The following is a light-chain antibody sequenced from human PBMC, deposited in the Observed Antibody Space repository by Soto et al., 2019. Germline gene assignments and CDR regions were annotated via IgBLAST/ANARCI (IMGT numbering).Light chain of an antibody. CDR3: HHYYRWPWT. Sequence: EIVMTQSSAGLSVSPGERVVRCCRASQSIDTDLAWFQQRPGQAPRFLIYDASTRATGVPARFSGSGSGTQFTLTISGLQSEDAAVYYCHHYYRWPWTFGQGTKVDI. CDR1: QSIDTD. V-gene: IGKV3-15*01. J-gene: IGKJ1*01. CDR2: DAS.